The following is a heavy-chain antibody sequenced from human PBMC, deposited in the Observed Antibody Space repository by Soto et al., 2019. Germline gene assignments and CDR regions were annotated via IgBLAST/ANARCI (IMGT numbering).Heavy chain of an antibody. J-gene: IGHJ6*02. Sequence: TSETLSLTCAVYGGSFSGYYWSWIRQPPGKGLEWIGEINHSGSTNYNPSLKSRVIISVDTSKKQISLMLSSVTAADSAVYYCASGGWTYDILTGYYLWGRGTTVTVSS. CDR1: GGSFSGYY. V-gene: IGHV4-34*01. CDR2: INHSGST. CDR3: ASGGWTYDILTGYYL. D-gene: IGHD3-9*01.